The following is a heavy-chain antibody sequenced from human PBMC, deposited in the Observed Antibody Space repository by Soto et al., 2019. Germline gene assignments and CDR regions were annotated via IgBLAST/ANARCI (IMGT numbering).Heavy chain of an antibody. CDR1: GDSVSSNSAA. CDR3: AWATSTRPDSSSGDYYYGMDV. Sequence: PSQTLSLTCAISGDSVSSNSAAWNWIRQSPSRGLEWPGRTYYRSKWYNDYAVSVKSRITINPDTSKNQFSLQLNSVTPEDTAVYYCAWATSTRPDSSSGDYYYGMDVWGQGTTVTVSS. V-gene: IGHV6-1*01. CDR2: TYYRSKWYN. J-gene: IGHJ6*02. D-gene: IGHD6-6*01.